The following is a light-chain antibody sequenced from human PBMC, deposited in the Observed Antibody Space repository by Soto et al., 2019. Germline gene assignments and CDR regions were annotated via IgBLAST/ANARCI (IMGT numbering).Light chain of an antibody. J-gene: IGKJ4*01. Sequence: DIQMTQSPSSLSASVGDRVTITCRASQGISNYLAWYQQKPGKVPELLLYAASTLQSGGPSRVSGSGSGTDFTLTISRVQPEDDANDYGQKYNHAPAFGGGTKVQIK. V-gene: IGKV1-27*01. CDR1: QGISNY. CDR3: QKYNHAPA. CDR2: AAS.